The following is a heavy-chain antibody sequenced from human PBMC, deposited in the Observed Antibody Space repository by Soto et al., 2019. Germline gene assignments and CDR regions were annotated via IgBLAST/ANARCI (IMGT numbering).Heavy chain of an antibody. J-gene: IGHJ6*02. V-gene: IGHV5-51*01. D-gene: IGHD3-10*01. CDR2: IYPGDSDT. CDR3: ARRTLLYYGSLGQEYYYGMDV. Sequence: GESLKISCKGSGYSFTSYWIGWVRQMPGKGLEWMGIIYPGDSDTRYSPSFQGQVTSSADKSISTAYVQWSSLKASDTAMYYCARRTLLYYGSLGQEYYYGMDVWGQGTTVTVSS. CDR1: GYSFTSYW.